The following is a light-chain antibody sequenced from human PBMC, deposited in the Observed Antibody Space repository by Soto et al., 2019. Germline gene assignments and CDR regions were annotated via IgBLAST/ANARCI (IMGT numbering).Light chain of an antibody. CDR1: QDISNC. CDR3: QQYYSYPLT. V-gene: IGKV1-8*01. J-gene: IGKJ4*01. CDR2: AAS. Sequence: IQMTQSPSSLSASVGDRVTITCQASQDISNCLAWYQQKPGKAPKLLIYAASTLQSGVPSRFSGSGSGTDFTLTISCLQSEDFATYYCQQYYSYPLTFGGGTKVAIK.